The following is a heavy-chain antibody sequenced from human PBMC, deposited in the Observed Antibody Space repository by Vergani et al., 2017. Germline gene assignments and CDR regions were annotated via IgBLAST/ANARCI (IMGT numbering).Heavy chain of an antibody. J-gene: IGHJ4*02. Sequence: EVQLVQSGAEVKKPGESLKISCEGSGYTFTDYWVGWVRQKPGKGLEWMGIIYPGDSDTRYSPSFQGQVTISADKSISTAYLQWSSLKASDTAMYYCARHFSLQGYYNYWGQGTLVTVSS. D-gene: IGHD3-22*01. V-gene: IGHV5-51*01. CDR3: ARHFSLQGYYNY. CDR2: IYPGDSDT. CDR1: GYTFTDYW.